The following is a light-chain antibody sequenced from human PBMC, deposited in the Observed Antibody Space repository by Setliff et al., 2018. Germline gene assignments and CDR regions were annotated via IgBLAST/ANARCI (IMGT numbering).Light chain of an antibody. V-gene: IGLV2-23*02. CDR1: NNDVGAYNY. Sequence: QSVLTQPASVSGSPGQSVTISCTGTNNDVGAYNYVSWYQQHPGKAPKFMIYDVSKRSSGASDRFSGSKSGNTASLTISGLQAEDEADYYCCSYGGSSVFQVVFGGGTKVTVL. CDR2: DVS. J-gene: IGLJ2*01. CDR3: CSYGGSSVFQVV.